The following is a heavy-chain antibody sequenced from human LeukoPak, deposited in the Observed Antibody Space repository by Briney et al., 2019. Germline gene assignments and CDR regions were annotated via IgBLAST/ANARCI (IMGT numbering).Heavy chain of an antibody. J-gene: IGHJ4*02. V-gene: IGHV3-23*01. CDR1: GFTFSSYG. CDR3: AKVPLLSSGWGYYFDY. CDR2: ISGSGGST. Sequence: GGSLRLSCAASGFTFSSYGMSWVRQAPGKGLEWVSAISGSGGSTYYADSVKGRFTISRDNSKNTLYLQMNSLRAEDTAVYYCAKVPLLSSGWGYYFDYWGQGTLVTVSS. D-gene: IGHD6-19*01.